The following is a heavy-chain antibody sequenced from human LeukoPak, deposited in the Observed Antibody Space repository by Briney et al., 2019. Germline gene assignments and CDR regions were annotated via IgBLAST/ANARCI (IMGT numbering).Heavy chain of an antibody. D-gene: IGHD6-19*01. V-gene: IGHV3-21*01. CDR1: GFTFSSYS. CDR3: ARRGRSSGWGPLGY. Sequence: GGSLRLSCAASGFTFSSYSMNWVRQAPGNGLEWVSSISSSSSYIYYADSVKGRFTISRDNAKNLLYLQMSSLRAEDTAVYYCARRGRSSGWGPLGYWGQGTLVTV. CDR2: ISSSSSYI. J-gene: IGHJ4*02.